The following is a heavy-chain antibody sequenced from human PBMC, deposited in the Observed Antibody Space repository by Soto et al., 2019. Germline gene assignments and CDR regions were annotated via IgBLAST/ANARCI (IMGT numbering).Heavy chain of an antibody. V-gene: IGHV3-23*01. Sequence: EVQLLESGGGLVQPGGSLRLSCAASGFTFSSYAMSWVRQAPGKGLEWVSAISASGGSTYYADSVKGRFTISKDRSKNTVFLQINSLRAEDTAVYYCAKGSSAVYCFDYWGQGTLVTVSS. CDR3: AKGSSAVYCFDY. CDR2: ISASGGST. D-gene: IGHD2-15*01. CDR1: GFTFSSYA. J-gene: IGHJ4*02.